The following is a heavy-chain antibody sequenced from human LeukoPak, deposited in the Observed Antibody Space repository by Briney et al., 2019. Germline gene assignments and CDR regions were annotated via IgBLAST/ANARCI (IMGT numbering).Heavy chain of an antibody. V-gene: IGHV3-21*01. CDR1: GFTFSSYA. CDR2: ISSSSSYI. Sequence: GGSLRLSCAASGFTFSSYAMSWVRQAPGKGLEWVSSISSSSSYIYYADSGKGRFTISRDNAKNSLYLQMNSLRAEDTAVYYCARRGNSGYDAAFEYWGRGTLVTVSS. CDR3: ARRGNSGYDAAFEY. J-gene: IGHJ4*02. D-gene: IGHD5-12*01.